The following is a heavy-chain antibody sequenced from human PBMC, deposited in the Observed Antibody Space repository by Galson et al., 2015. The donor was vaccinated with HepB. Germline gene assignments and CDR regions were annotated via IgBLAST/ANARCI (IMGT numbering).Heavy chain of an antibody. D-gene: IGHD3-16*01. CDR1: GFTFSFYT. CDR3: AKDSGLGGEDY. Sequence: SLRLSCAASGFTFSFYTMNWVRQAPGKGLDWVSAIRGSGTGTYYADSVKGRFTISRDDSKNTLFLQLNSLRAEDTAIYYCAKDSGLGGEDYWGQGTLVTVSP. J-gene: IGHJ4*02. V-gene: IGHV3-23*01. CDR2: IRGSGTGT.